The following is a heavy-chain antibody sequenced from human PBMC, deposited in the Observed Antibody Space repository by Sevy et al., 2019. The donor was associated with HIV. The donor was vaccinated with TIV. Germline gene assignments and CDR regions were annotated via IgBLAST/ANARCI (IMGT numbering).Heavy chain of an antibody. CDR1: GFTFSSYD. D-gene: IGHD3-10*01. CDR3: ARYGSGSYAFDI. V-gene: IGHV3-13*01. Sequence: GGSLRLSCEASGFTFSSYDMHWVRQATGKGLEWVSAIGTAGDTYYPGSVKGRFTISRENAKNSLYLQMNSLRAGDTAVYYCARYGSGSYAFDIWGQGTMVTVSS. J-gene: IGHJ3*02. CDR2: IGTAGDT.